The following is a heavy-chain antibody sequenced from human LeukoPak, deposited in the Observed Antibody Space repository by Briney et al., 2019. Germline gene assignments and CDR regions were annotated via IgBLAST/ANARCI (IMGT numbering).Heavy chain of an antibody. CDR3: ARRFPSIAARPGGFDY. CDR2: ISSSSSYI. Sequence: GGSLRLSCAASGFTFSSYGMNWVRQAPGKGLEWVSSISSSSSYIYYADSVKGRFTISRDNAKNSLYLQMNSLRAEDTAVYYCARRFPSIAARPGGFDYWGQGTLVTVSS. CDR1: GFTFSSYG. V-gene: IGHV3-21*01. D-gene: IGHD6-6*01. J-gene: IGHJ4*02.